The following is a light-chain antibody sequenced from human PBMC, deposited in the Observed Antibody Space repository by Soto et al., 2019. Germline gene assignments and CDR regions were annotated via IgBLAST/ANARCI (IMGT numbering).Light chain of an antibody. CDR1: QSVSSN. V-gene: IGKV3-15*01. J-gene: IGKJ2*01. CDR2: GAS. CDR3: HQYNSWPPGT. Sequence: ETVMAQSPATLSVSPGERATLSCRASQSVSSNLAWYQQKPGQAPRLLIYGASTRATGIPARFSGSGSGTEFTLTISSLQSEDFALYYCHQYNSWPPGTFGQGTKVDIK.